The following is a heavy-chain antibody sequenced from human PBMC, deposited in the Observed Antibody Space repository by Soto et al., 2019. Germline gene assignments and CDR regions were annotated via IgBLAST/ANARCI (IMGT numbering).Heavy chain of an antibody. CDR1: GFTFSSYA. J-gene: IGHJ4*02. D-gene: IGHD6-13*01. Sequence: GGSLRLSCAASGFTFSSYAMHWVRQAPGKGLEWVAVISYDGSNKYYADSVKGRFTISRDNSKNTLYLQMNSLRTEDTAAYYCATTPGILDYWGQGTLVTVSS. V-gene: IGHV3-30-3*01. CDR2: ISYDGSNK. CDR3: ATTPGILDY.